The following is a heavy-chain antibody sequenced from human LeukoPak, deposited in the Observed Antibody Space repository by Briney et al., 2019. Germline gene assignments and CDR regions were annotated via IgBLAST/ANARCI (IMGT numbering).Heavy chain of an antibody. V-gene: IGHV3-23*01. Sequence: PGGSLRLSCAASGFTFSNYAMSWVRQXPGXXXXXXXALNSGGSNTYYADSVRGRFTISRDNSKNTLYLQMNSLRVEDTAIYYCAKDHAQLGGWEGYWGQGTLVTVS. CDR3: AKDHAQLGGWEGY. CDR1: GFTFSNYA. D-gene: IGHD7-27*01. J-gene: IGHJ4*02. CDR2: LNSGGSNT.